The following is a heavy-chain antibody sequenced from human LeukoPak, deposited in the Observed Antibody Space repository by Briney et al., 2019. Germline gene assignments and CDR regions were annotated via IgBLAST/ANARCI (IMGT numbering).Heavy chain of an antibody. V-gene: IGHV4-59*01. CDR3: ARVGGTYYDILTGYSRPYYFDY. D-gene: IGHD3-9*01. Sequence: SETLSLTCTVSGGSISSYYWSWIRQPPGKGLEWIGYIYYSGSTNYNPSLKSRVTISVDTSKNQFSLKLSSVTAADTAVYYCARVGGTYYDILTGYSRPYYFDYWGQGTLVTVSS. CDR2: IYYSGST. J-gene: IGHJ4*02. CDR1: GGSISSYY.